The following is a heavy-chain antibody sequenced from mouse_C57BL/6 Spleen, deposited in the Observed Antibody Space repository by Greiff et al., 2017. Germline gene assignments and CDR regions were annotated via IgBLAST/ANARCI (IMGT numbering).Heavy chain of an antibody. V-gene: IGHV1-82*01. J-gene: IGHJ1*03. CDR3: ARPPLVAAGALGYFDV. CDR2: IYPGDGAT. D-gene: IGHD3-1*01. CDR1: GYAFSSSW. Sequence: VQLQQSGPELVKPGASVKISCKASGYAFSSSWMHWVKQRPGKGLEWIGRIYPGDGATNSNGKFKGKATLSAAKSSSTAYLQLSSLTSEYSAVXLCARPPLVAAGALGYFDVWGTGTMGTVSS.